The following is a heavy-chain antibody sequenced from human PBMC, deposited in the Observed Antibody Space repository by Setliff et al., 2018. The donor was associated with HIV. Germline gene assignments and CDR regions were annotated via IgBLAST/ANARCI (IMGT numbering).Heavy chain of an antibody. J-gene: IGHJ5*02. Sequence: SGPTLVNPTQTLTLTCTFSGFSLSTSGVGVGWIRQPPGKALEWLARIYWNDDKRYSPSLKSRLTITKDTSNNQVVLTMTNMDPVDTAAYYCAHSGGPRGYFHWFDPWVQGTLVTVSS. CDR1: GFSLSTSGVG. V-gene: IGHV2-5*01. CDR3: AHSGGPRGYFHWFDP. CDR2: IYWNDDK. D-gene: IGHD3-3*01.